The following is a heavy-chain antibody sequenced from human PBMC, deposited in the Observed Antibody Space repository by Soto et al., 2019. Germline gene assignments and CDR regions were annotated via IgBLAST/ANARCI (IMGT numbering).Heavy chain of an antibody. V-gene: IGHV4-4*07. J-gene: IGHJ5*02. CDR1: GASISGFY. CDR2: IYATGTT. CDR3: VRDGTKTLRDWFDL. D-gene: IGHD1-1*01. Sequence: PSETLSLTCTVSGASISGFYWSWIRKSAGKGLEWIGRIYATGTTDYNPSLKSRVMMSVDTSKKQFSLKLRSMTAADTAGYYCVRDGTKTLRDWFDLWGQGMSVTVSS.